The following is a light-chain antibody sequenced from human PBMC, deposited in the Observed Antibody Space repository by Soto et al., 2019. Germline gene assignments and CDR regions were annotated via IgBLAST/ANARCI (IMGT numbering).Light chain of an antibody. V-gene: IGKV2-28*01. CDR3: MQALQPPWT. J-gene: IGKJ1*01. CDR2: LGS. CDR1: QSLLHSDGYNY. Sequence: DIVMTQSPLSLPVTPGEPASISCRSSQSLLHSDGYNYLDWYLQKPGQSPQLLIYLGSNRASGVPDKFSDSGLGPDFTLKISRVEAEDVGVYYCMQALQPPWTIGHETKVAIK.